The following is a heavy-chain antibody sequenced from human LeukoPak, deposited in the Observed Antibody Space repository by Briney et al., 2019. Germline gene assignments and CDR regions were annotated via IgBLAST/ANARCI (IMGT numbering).Heavy chain of an antibody. V-gene: IGHV4-61*02. CDR1: GGSISSGSYY. CDR2: IYTSGST. CDR3: ARDQFLEWFDY. D-gene: IGHD3-3*01. J-gene: IGHJ4*02. Sequence: PSETLSLTCTVSGGSISSGSYYWSWIRQPAGKGLEWIGRIYTSGSTNYNPSLKSRVTISVDTSKNQFSLKLSSVTAADTAVYYCARDQFLEWFDYWGQGTLVTVSS.